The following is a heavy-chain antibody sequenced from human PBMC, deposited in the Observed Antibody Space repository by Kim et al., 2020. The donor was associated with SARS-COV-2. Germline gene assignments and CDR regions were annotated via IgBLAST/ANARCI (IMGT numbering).Heavy chain of an antibody. Sequence: SETLSLTCAVYGGSFSGYYWSWIRQPPGKGLEWIGEINHSGSTNYNPSLKSRVTISVDTSKNQFSLKLSSVTAADTAVYYCARIRGWYNPTLFDYWGQGTLVTVSS. CDR1: GGSFSGYY. CDR2: INHSGST. D-gene: IGHD1-20*01. V-gene: IGHV4-34*01. J-gene: IGHJ4*02. CDR3: ARIRGWYNPTLFDY.